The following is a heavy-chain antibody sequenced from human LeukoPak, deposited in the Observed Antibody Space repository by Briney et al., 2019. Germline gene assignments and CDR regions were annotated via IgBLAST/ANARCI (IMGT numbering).Heavy chain of an antibody. D-gene: IGHD2-2*03. J-gene: IGHJ4*02. Sequence: GSLRLSCAASGFTFSSYAMSWVRQAPGKGLEWVSAISGSGGSTYYADSVKGRFTISGDNSKNTLYLQMNSLSAEDTAVYYCAKPPGYCSSTSCADYWGQGTLVTVSS. V-gene: IGHV3-23*01. CDR1: GFTFSSYA. CDR2: ISGSGGST. CDR3: AKPPGYCSSTSCADY.